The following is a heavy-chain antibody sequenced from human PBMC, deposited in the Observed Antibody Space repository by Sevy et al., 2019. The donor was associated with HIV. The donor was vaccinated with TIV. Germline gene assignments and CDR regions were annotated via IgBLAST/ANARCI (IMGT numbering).Heavy chain of an antibody. D-gene: IGHD3-3*01. CDR2: IYSGGST. CDR3: AKAPYYDFWSHNYNNWFDP. V-gene: IGHV3-53*01. Sequence: GGSLRLSCAASGFTVSSNYMSWVRQAPGKGLEWVSVIYSGGSTYYADSVKGRFTISRDNSKNTLYLQMNSLRAEDTAVYYCAKAPYYDFWSHNYNNWFDPWGQGTLVTVSS. CDR1: GFTVSSNY. J-gene: IGHJ5*02.